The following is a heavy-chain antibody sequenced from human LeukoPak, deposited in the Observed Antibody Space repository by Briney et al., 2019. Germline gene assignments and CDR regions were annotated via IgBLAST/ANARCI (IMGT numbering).Heavy chain of an antibody. CDR2: ISSSSSYI. V-gene: IGHV3-21*01. D-gene: IGHD7-27*01. CDR3: AIHLINWGRDALDI. CDR1: GFTFNNYS. J-gene: IGHJ3*02. Sequence: PGGSLRLSCAASGFTFNNYSMNWVRQAPGKGLEWVSSISSSSSYIYYADSVKGRFTISRDNAKNSLYLQMNSLRAEDTAVYYCAIHLINWGRDALDIWGQGTMVTVSS.